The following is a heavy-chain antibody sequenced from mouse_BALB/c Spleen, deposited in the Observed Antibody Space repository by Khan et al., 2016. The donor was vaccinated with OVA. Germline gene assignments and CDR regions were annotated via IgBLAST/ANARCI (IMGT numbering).Heavy chain of an antibody. Sequence: QVQLKQSGPGLVAPSQSLSITCTVSGFSLTDYGVSWIRQPPGKGLEWLGVIWGGGITYYNSALKSRLSISKDNSKSQVFLKMNSLQTDDTSMYYCAKHLILYPYYVDYRGQGTTLTVSS. CDR2: IWGGGIT. CDR3: AKHLILYPYYVDY. CDR1: GFSLTDYG. J-gene: IGHJ2*01. V-gene: IGHV2-6-5*01.